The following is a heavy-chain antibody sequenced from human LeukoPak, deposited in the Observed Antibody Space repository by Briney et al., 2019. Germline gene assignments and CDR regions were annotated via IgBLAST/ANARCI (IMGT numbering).Heavy chain of an antibody. D-gene: IGHD3-22*01. CDR3: VRRKADSSGYYYADF. Sequence: SETLSLTCTVSGNSVSSDYLWGWVRQPPGKGLEWIGSMYHSGSTYYNPSLKSRVTISIDTSKNQFSLRLSSVTAADTAVYYCVRRKADSSGYYYADFWGQGTLVTVSS. CDR1: GNSVSSDYL. CDR2: MYHSGST. V-gene: IGHV4-38-2*02. J-gene: IGHJ4*02.